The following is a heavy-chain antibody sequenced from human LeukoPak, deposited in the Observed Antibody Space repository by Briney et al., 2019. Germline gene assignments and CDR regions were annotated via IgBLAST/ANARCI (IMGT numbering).Heavy chain of an antibody. D-gene: IGHD5-12*01. CDR1: GGSFSGYY. Sequence: SETLSLTCAVYGGSFSGYYWSWIRQPPGKGLEWIGEINHSGSTNYNPSLKSRVTISVDTSKNQFSLKLSSVAAADTAVYYCARGGYNSRRDNWFDPWGQGTLVTVSS. CDR2: INHSGST. V-gene: IGHV4-34*01. CDR3: ARGGYNSRRDNWFDP. J-gene: IGHJ5*02.